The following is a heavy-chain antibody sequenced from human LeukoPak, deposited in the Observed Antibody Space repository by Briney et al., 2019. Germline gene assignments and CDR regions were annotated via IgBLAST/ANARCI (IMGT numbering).Heavy chain of an antibody. J-gene: IGHJ4*02. CDR2: ISGSGGST. D-gene: IGHD4-23*01. Sequence: ETLSLTCTVSGGSISSSSYYWGWIRQPPGKGLEWVSGISGSGGSTNYADSVKGRFTISRDNSKNTLYLQMNSLRAEDTAVYYCAKVPTVLTYYFDYWGQGTLVTVSS. CDR3: AKVPTVLTYYFDY. V-gene: IGHV3-23*01. CDR1: GGSISSSSYY.